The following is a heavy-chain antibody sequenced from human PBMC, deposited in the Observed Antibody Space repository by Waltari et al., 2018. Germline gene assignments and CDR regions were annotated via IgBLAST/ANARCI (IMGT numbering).Heavy chain of an antibody. CDR2: IYYSGRT. Sequence: QVQLQESGPGLVKPSETLSLTCTVSGGSISSYYWSWIRQPPGQGLEWIGYIYYSGRTNYNPSRKSGVTISVDTTKNQFSLKLGSVTAADTAVYYCARDIYGGNPPDYWGQGTLVTVSS. D-gene: IGHD4-17*01. CDR1: GGSISSYY. J-gene: IGHJ4*02. CDR3: ARDIYGGNPPDY. V-gene: IGHV4-59*01.